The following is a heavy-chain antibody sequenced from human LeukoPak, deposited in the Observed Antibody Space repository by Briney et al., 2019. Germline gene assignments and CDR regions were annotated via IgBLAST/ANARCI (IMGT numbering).Heavy chain of an antibody. Sequence: SETLSLTCTVSGGSISSHFWSWIRQPPGKGLEWIGYIHYSGSTNYNPSLKSRVTISVDTSKNQFSLRLSSVTAADTAVYYCARDGGLDFWGQGTLVTVSS. D-gene: IGHD2-15*01. CDR3: ARDGGLDF. J-gene: IGHJ4*02. V-gene: IGHV4-59*11. CDR2: IHYSGST. CDR1: GGSISSHF.